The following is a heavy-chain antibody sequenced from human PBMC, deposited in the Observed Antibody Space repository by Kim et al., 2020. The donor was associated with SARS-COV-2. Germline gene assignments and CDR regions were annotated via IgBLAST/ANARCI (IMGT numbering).Heavy chain of an antibody. CDR3: ARVSYHHTSGLT. D-gene: IGHD3-22*01. V-gene: IGHV3-74*03. J-gene: IGHJ4*02. Sequence: GGSLRLSCAASGFTFSDYWMHWLRQAPGKGLLWVSRISGDGTSVTYAGSVEGRFTISRDNAKNTLYLQMNSLRAEDTAVYYCARVSYHHTSGLTWGQGTL. CDR2: ISGDGTSV. CDR1: GFTFSDYW.